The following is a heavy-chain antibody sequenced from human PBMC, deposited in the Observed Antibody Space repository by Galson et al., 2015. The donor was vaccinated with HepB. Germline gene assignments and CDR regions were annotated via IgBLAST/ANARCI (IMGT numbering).Heavy chain of an antibody. CDR2: INWNSSII. J-gene: IGHJ4*02. CDR1: GFTFSRYG. V-gene: IGHV3-9*01. Sequence: SLRLSCAASGFTFSRYGMHWVRQAPGKGLEWVPGINWNSSIIAYADSVKGRFTISRDNAKNSLYLQFNSLRSEETAFYYCAKEVGYWGPGTLVTVSS. CDR3: AKEVGY.